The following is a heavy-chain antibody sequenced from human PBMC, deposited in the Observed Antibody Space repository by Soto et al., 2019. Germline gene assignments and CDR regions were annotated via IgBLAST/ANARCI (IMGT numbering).Heavy chain of an antibody. J-gene: IGHJ3*02. D-gene: IGHD6-13*01. CDR1: GDTFSNYV. CDR3: ARETSAPGTFREDASDI. V-gene: IGHV1-69*12. Sequence: QVQLVQSGAEVKKPGSSVKVACKVSGDTFSNYVINWVRQATGKGLEWMGAIVPIFRTANYAQKFQGRVTITADEXTITAYMELSGLRSDDTATYYCARETSAPGTFREDASDIWGQGTLVTVSS. CDR2: IVPIFRTA.